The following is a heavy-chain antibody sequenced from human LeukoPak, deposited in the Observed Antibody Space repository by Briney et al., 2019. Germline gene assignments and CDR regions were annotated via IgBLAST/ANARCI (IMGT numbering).Heavy chain of an antibody. V-gene: IGHV4-30-2*01. CDR1: GGSISSGGYS. D-gene: IGHD2-15*01. J-gene: IGHJ4*02. CDR3: ASLGYCSGGSCYGSFDY. CDR2: IYHSGST. Sequence: PSQTLSLTCAVSGGSISSGGYSWSWIRQPPGKGLEWIGYIYHSGSTYYNPSLKSRVTISVDRSKNQFSLKLSSVTAADTAVYYCASLGYCSGGSCYGSFDYWGQGTLVTVSS.